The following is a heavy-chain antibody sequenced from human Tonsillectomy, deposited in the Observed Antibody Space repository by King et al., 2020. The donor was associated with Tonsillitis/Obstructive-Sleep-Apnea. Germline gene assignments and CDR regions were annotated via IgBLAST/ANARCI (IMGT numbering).Heavy chain of an antibody. V-gene: IGHV3-64*01. J-gene: IGHJ4*02. D-gene: IGHD1-1*01. CDR1: GFTFSSYA. CDR2: ISSNGGST. CDR3: ARDPSLNWRWYYFFDY. Sequence: VQLVESGGGLVQPGGSLRLSCAASGFTFSSYAMHWVRQDPGKGLEYVSAISSNGGSTYYANSVKGRFTISRDNSKNTLYLQMGSLSAEDMAVYYCARDPSLNWRWYYFFDYWGQGPLVSVSS.